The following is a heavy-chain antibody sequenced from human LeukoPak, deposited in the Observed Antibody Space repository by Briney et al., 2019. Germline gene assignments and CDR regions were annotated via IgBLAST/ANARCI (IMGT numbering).Heavy chain of an antibody. CDR1: GFTLSSYN. CDR3: ARAPYDILTGYSPYYFDY. J-gene: IGHJ4*02. V-gene: IGHV3-21*06. D-gene: IGHD3-9*01. CDR2: ISSSSTYI. Sequence: GGSLRLSCAASGFTLSSYNMNWVRQAPGKGLEWVSSISSSSTYIYYADPVKGRFTISRDNAKNLLYLQMNSLRAEDTAVYYCARAPYDILTGYSPYYFDYWGQGTLVTVSS.